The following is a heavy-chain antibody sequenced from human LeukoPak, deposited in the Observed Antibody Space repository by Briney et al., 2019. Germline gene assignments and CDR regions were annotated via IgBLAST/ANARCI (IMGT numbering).Heavy chain of an antibody. CDR3: ARAPITMVRGVYYDMDV. Sequence: ASVKVSCKASGYTFTGYYMHWVRQAPGQGLEWMGWINPNSGGTNYAQKFQGWVTMTRDTSISTAYMELSRLRSDDTAVYYCARAPITMVRGVYYDMDVWGRGTTVTVSS. V-gene: IGHV1-2*04. D-gene: IGHD3-10*01. J-gene: IGHJ6*02. CDR2: INPNSGGT. CDR1: GYTFTGYY.